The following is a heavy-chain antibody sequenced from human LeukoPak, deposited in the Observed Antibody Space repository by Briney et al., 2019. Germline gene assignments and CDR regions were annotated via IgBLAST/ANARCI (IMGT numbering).Heavy chain of an antibody. Sequence: GGSLRLSCAASGFTFSSYGMHWVRQAPGKGLEWVAVIWYDGSNKYYVDSVKGRFTISRGNSKNTLYLQMNSLRAEDTAVSYCAKDKGYPVVDYCGQGPLVTVTS. CDR1: GFTFSSYG. J-gene: IGHJ4*02. D-gene: IGHD5-18*01. CDR3: AKDKGYPVVDY. V-gene: IGHV3-33*06. CDR2: IWYDGSNK.